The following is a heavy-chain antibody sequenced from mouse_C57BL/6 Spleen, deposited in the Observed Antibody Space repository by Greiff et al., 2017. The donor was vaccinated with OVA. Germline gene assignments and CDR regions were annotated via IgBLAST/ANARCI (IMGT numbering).Heavy chain of an antibody. CDR1: GFTFSDYY. J-gene: IGHJ1*03. CDR3: ARIYYGNPYWYFDV. Sequence: EVQLQQSEGGLVQPGSSMKLSCTASGFTFSDYYMAWVRQVPEKGLEWVANINYDGSSTYYLDSLKSRFIISRDNAKNILYLQMSSLKSEDTATYYGARIYYGNPYWYFDVWGTGTTVAVSS. CDR2: INYDGSST. V-gene: IGHV5-16*01. D-gene: IGHD2-1*01.